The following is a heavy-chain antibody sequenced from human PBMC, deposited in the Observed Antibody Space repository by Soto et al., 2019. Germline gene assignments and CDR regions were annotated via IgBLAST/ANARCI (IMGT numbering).Heavy chain of an antibody. J-gene: IGHJ4*02. V-gene: IGHV4-39*01. D-gene: IGHD2-15*01. CDR3: ATTKGGSRYYVDY. Sequence: QLQLQESGPGLVKPSETLSLTCTVSGGSISSSSYYWGWIRQPPGKGLEWIGSIYYSGSTYYNPSLKGRVTISVDTSKNQFSLKLSSVTAADTAVYYCATTKGGSRYYVDYWGQGTLVTVSS. CDR1: GGSISSSSYY. CDR2: IYYSGST.